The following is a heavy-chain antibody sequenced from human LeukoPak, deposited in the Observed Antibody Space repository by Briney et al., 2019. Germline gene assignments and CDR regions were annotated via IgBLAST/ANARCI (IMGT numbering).Heavy chain of an antibody. J-gene: IGHJ4*02. Sequence: PGGSLRLSCAASGFTFSSYGMHWVRQAAGKGLEWVTVIWYDGGNKYYADSVKGRFTISRDNSKNTLYLQMNSLRAEDTAVYHCASQGYWGQGTLVTISS. V-gene: IGHV3-33*01. CDR3: ASQGY. CDR1: GFTFSSYG. CDR2: IWYDGGNK.